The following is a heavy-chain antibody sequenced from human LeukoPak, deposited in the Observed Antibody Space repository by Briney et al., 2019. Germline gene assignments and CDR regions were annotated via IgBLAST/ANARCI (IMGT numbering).Heavy chain of an antibody. CDR2: ISGSSTSI. CDR3: ARDVGYRSWFDP. J-gene: IGHJ5*02. Sequence: GGSLRLSCATSGFTFSTYGMRWVRQAPGKGLEWVSYISGSSTSIYHADSVKGRFTISRDNAKNSLYLQMNSLRAEDTAVYYCARDVGYRSWFDPWGQGTLVIVSS. V-gene: IGHV3-48*01. D-gene: IGHD5-18*01. CDR1: GFTFSTYG.